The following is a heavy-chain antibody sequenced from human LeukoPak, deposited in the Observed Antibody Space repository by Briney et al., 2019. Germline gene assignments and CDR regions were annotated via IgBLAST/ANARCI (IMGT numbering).Heavy chain of an antibody. V-gene: IGHV1-2*01. Sequence: ASVKVSCKASGYTFTDYYMHWGRQAPGQGVEWMGWINPNDGDTIYAQKFQGRVTITRDTSISTAHMEVSRLRSDDTVVYYCARANFLYCSSSTCRFDYWGQGTLVTVSS. CDR2: INPNDGDT. CDR1: GYTFTDYY. J-gene: IGHJ4*02. CDR3: ARANFLYCSSSTCRFDY. D-gene: IGHD2-2*01.